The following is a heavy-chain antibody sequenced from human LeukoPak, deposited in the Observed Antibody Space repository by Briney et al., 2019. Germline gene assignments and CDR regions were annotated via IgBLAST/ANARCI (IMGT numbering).Heavy chain of an antibody. V-gene: IGHV3-74*01. J-gene: IGHJ4*02. CDR2: INSDESST. CDR1: GFTFSSYW. Sequence: PGGSLRLSCAASGFTFSSYWMHWVRQDPGKGLVWVSRINSDESSTNYADSVKGRFTISRDNAKNTLYLQMNSPRAEDTAVYYCAREGLRGLAARPYYFDYWGQGTLVTVSS. CDR3: AREGLRGLAARPYYFDY. D-gene: IGHD6-6*01.